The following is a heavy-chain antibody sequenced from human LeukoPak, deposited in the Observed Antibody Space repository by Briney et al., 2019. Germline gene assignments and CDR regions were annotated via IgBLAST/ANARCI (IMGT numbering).Heavy chain of an antibody. CDR2: ISGAGGST. V-gene: IGHV3-23*01. J-gene: IGHJ4*02. D-gene: IGHD1-7*01. CDR3: AREDDWNYEDY. CDR1: GFTFSSYT. Sequence: PGGSLRLSCAASGFTFSSYTMSWVRQAPGKGLEWLSGISGAGGSTFSADSVKGRFTISRDNAKNSLHLQMNSLRAEDTAIYYCAREDDWNYEDYWGQGTLVSVSS.